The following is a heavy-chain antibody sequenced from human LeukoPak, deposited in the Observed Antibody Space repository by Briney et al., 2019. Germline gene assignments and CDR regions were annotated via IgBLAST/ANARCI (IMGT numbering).Heavy chain of an antibody. CDR2: IKGDGSST. V-gene: IGHV3-74*01. D-gene: IGHD6-13*01. CDR3: AKKGAVGIAAAAFDY. Sequence: PGGSLRLSCAASGFTFSTYWMHWVRQAPRKGLVWVARIKGDGSSTIYADSVKGRFTISRDNSKNTLYLQMNSLRAEDTAVYYCAKKGAVGIAAAAFDYWGQGTLVTVSS. J-gene: IGHJ4*02. CDR1: GFTFSTYW.